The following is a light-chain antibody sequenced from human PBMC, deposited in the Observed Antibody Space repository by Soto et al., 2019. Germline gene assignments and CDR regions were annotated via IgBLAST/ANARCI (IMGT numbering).Light chain of an antibody. CDR1: QSFSTSY. CDR3: QQYGGSPFT. Sequence: EIVLTQSPGTLSLSPGEKATLSCRASQSFSTSYLAWYQHKPGQAPRLLIYNTFTRATGIPDRFSGSGSGKDFTLTISRLEPEDFAVYYCQQYGGSPFTFGPGTKVDIK. J-gene: IGKJ3*01. CDR2: NTF. V-gene: IGKV3-20*01.